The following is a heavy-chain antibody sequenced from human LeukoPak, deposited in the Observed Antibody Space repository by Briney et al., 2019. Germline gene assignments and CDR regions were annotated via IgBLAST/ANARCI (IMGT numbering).Heavy chain of an antibody. CDR2: ISGSGGSK. J-gene: IGHJ4*02. CDR3: ARRDHGDYGEEY. D-gene: IGHD4-17*01. Sequence: GGSLRLSCAASGFTFSSYAMSWVRQAPGKGLEWVSAISGSGGSKYYADSVKGRFTISRDNAKNSLSLQMNSLRAEDTAVYYRARRDHGDYGEEYWGQGTLVTVSS. V-gene: IGHV3-23*01. CDR1: GFTFSSYA.